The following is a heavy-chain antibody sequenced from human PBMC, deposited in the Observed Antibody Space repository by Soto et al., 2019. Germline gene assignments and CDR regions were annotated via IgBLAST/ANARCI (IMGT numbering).Heavy chain of an antibody. CDR1: GFTFSSYA. D-gene: IGHD2-2*01. V-gene: IGHV3-64D*06. Sequence: GGSLRLSCSASGFTFSSYAMHWVRQAPGKGLEYVSAISSNGGSTYYADSVKGRFTISRDNSKNTLYLQMSSLRAEDTAVYYCVKGYCSSTSCQSYYFDYWGQGTLVTVSS. CDR2: ISSNGGST. J-gene: IGHJ4*02. CDR3: VKGYCSSTSCQSYYFDY.